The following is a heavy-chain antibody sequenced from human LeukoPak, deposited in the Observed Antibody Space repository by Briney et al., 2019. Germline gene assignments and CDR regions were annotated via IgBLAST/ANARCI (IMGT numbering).Heavy chain of an antibody. J-gene: IGHJ4*02. CDR2: TYYRSKWYN. CDR1: GDSVSSNSAA. CDR3: ARTQLGYCSSTSCPPLDY. D-gene: IGHD2-2*01. Sequence: SQTLSLTCAISGDSVSSNSAAWNWIRQSPSRGLEWLGRTYYRSKWYNDYAVSVKSRITINPDTSKNQFSLQLNSVTLEDTAVYYCARTQLGYCSSTSCPPLDYWGQGTLVTVSS. V-gene: IGHV6-1*01.